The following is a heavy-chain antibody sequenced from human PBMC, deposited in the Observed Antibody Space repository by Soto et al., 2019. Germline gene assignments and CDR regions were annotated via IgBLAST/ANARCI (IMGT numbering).Heavy chain of an antibody. V-gene: IGHV5-51*01. CDR3: ATSPATGTSRYFDY. J-gene: IGHJ4*02. Sequence: GEPLRISCSVSGYSFLNFWIGWMRQMQGKGLEWMGIIFPGDSDARYNPSFRGQVTISADKSISTAYLQWSGLKASDTAMYYCATSPATGTSRYFDYWGRGTLVTSPQ. CDR2: IFPGDSDA. CDR1: GYSFLNFW. D-gene: IGHD1-7*01.